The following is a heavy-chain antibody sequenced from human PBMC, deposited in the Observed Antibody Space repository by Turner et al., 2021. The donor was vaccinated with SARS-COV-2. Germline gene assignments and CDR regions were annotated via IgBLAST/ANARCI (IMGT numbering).Heavy chain of an antibody. Sequence: QVQLVESGGGVVQPGRSLRLSFSASGFPFSSYAMHWVRQAPGKGLEWVAVMSFDGSIKYYADAVKGRFTISRDNSKNTLYLKMNSLRAEDTAVYYCARGGAVYGEHRPLDYWGQGTLVTVSS. CDR1: GFPFSSYA. CDR3: ARGGAVYGEHRPLDY. D-gene: IGHD4-17*01. CDR2: MSFDGSIK. V-gene: IGHV3-30-3*01. J-gene: IGHJ4*02.